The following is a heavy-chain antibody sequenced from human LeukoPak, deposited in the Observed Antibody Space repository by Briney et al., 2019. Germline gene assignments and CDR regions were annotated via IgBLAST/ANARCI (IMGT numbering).Heavy chain of an antibody. J-gene: IGHJ5*02. Sequence: GASVKVSCKASGYTFTSYDINWVRQATGQGLEWMGWMNPNSGNTGYAQKFQGRVTMTRNTSISTAYMELSSLRSEDTAVYYCARGPPREYMVRGVYSPWGQGTLVTVSS. CDR3: ARGPPREYMVRGVYSP. V-gene: IGHV1-8*01. CDR1: GYTFTSYD. CDR2: MNPNSGNT. D-gene: IGHD3-10*01.